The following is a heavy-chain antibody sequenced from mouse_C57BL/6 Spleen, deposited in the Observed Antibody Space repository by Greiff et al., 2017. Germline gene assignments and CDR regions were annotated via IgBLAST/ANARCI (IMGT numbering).Heavy chain of an antibody. D-gene: IGHD1-1*01. CDR2: IDPSDSYT. J-gene: IGHJ2*01. Sequence: QVQLQQPGAELVMPGASVKLSCKASGYTFTSYWMHWVKQRPGQGLEWIGEIDPSDSYTNYNQKFKGKSTLTVDKSSSTAYMQLSSLTSEDSAVYYCARTHYYGSSYEYYFDYWGQGTTLTVSS. V-gene: IGHV1-69*01. CDR1: GYTFTSYW. CDR3: ARTHYYGSSYEYYFDY.